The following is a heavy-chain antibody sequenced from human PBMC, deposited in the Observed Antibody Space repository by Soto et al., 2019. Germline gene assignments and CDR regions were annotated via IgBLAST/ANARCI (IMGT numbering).Heavy chain of an antibody. V-gene: IGHV3-23*01. CDR3: AKVFYYYDSSGYYYFDY. CDR1: GFTFSSYA. Sequence: GGSLRFSCAASGFTFSSYAVSRVRQAPGKGPEWISSISGSGSTIYYADSVKGRFTISRDNSKNTLYLQMSSLRAEDTAVYYCAKVFYYYDSSGYYYFDYWGQGTLVTVSS. CDR2: ISGSGSTI. J-gene: IGHJ4*02. D-gene: IGHD3-22*01.